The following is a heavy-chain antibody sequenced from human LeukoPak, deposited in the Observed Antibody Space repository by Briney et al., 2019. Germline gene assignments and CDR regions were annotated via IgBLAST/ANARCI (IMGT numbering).Heavy chain of an antibody. CDR1: GGSISSSSYY. J-gene: IGHJ5*02. Sequence: PSETLSLTCTVSGGSISSSSYYWGRIRQPPGKGLEWIGSIYYSGSTYYNSSLKSRVTISVDTSKKQFSLNLTSVTAADTAVYYCARHVDATVRFDPWGQGTLVTVSS. V-gene: IGHV4-39*01. CDR2: IYYSGST. D-gene: IGHD4-11*01. CDR3: ARHVDATVRFDP.